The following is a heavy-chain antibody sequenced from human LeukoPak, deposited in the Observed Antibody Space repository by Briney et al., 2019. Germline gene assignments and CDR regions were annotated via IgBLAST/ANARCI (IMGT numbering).Heavy chain of an antibody. CDR2: IYHSGSP. D-gene: IGHD2-2*02. CDR1: GYSISSDYY. V-gene: IGHV4-38-2*02. CDR3: ARGNVIVPAAIEYYFDY. J-gene: IGHJ4*02. Sequence: HSETLSLTCTVSGYSISSDYYWGWIRQPPGKGLESIGSIYHSGSPYYIPSLKSRVTISVDTPMNQFSLKLSSVTAADTAVYYCARGNVIVPAAIEYYFDYWGQGTLVTVSS.